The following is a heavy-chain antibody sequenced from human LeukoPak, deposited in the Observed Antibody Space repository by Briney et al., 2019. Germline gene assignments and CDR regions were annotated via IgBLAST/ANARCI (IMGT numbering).Heavy chain of an antibody. D-gene: IGHD3-10*01. Sequence: GGSLRLSCAASGFTVSSNYMSWVRQAPGKGLEWVSVIYSGGSTYYADSVKGRFTISRDNSKNTLYLQMNSLRAEDTAVYYCASPHYYGSGSYFDYWGQGTLVTVSS. CDR3: ASPHYYGSGSYFDY. J-gene: IGHJ4*02. V-gene: IGHV3-66*01. CDR1: GFTVSSNY. CDR2: IYSGGST.